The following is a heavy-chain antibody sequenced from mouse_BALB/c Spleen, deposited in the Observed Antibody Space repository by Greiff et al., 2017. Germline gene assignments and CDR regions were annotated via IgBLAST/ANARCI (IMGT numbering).Heavy chain of an antibody. CDR3: ARGRGPLDY. Sequence: EVQGVESGGGLVKPGGSLKLSCAASGFTFSSYAMSWVRQTPEKRLEWVASISSGGSTYYPDSVKGRFTISRDNARNILYLQMSSLRSEVTAMYYCARGRGPLDYWGQGTTLTVSS. J-gene: IGHJ2*01. D-gene: IGHD3-3*01. V-gene: IGHV5-6-5*01. CDR2: ISSGGST. CDR1: GFTFSSYA.